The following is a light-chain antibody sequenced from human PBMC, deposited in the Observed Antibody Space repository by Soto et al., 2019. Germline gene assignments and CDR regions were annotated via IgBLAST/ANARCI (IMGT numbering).Light chain of an antibody. Sequence: DIQMTQSPSSLSASIGDRVTITCRASQGISNFLAWYQQKPGKVPKLLIYAASTLQSGVPSRFSGSGSGTDFTLTITSLQPEDVATYYCQKYNSAPWTFGQGTKVEIK. CDR2: AAS. J-gene: IGKJ1*01. CDR3: QKYNSAPWT. V-gene: IGKV1-27*01. CDR1: QGISNF.